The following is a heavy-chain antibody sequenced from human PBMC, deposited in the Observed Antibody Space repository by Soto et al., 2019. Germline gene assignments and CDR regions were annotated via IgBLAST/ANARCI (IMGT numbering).Heavy chain of an antibody. J-gene: IGHJ4*02. Sequence: GGSLRLSCAASGFTFSSYWMHWVRQAPGKGLVWVSRINSDGSSTSYADSVKGRFTISRDNAKNTLYLQMNSLRAEDTAVYYCARVDKGYCSSTSCYVTAYFDYWGQGTLVTSPQ. CDR2: INSDGSST. CDR3: ARVDKGYCSSTSCYVTAYFDY. D-gene: IGHD2-2*01. CDR1: GFTFSSYW. V-gene: IGHV3-74*01.